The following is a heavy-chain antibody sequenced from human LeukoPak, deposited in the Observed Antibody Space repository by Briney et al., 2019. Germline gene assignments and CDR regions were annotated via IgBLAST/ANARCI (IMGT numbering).Heavy chain of an antibody. V-gene: IGHV1-3*01. J-gene: IGHJ5*02. CDR2: INAGNGNT. Sequence: GASVKVSCKASGYTFTIYAMHWVRQAPGQRLEWMGWINAGNGNTKYSQKFQGRVTITRDTSASTAYMELSSLRSEDTAVYYCARASSTRYNWFDPWGQGTLVTVSS. D-gene: IGHD2-2*01. CDR1: GYTFTIYA. CDR3: ARASSTRYNWFDP.